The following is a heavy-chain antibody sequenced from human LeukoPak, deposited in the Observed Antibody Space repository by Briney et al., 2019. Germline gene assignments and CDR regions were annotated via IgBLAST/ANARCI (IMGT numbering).Heavy chain of an antibody. V-gene: IGHV3-53*05. J-gene: IGHJ4*02. Sequence: IQPGGSLRLSCAASGFTVSSNYMSWVRQAPGKGLEGVSVIYSGGKTFYADPVKGRFTISRDNSKNTLYLQMNSLRAEDTAVYYCAKEAFMVRGVMEKYFDYWGQGTLVTVSS. CDR1: GFTVSSNY. CDR2: IYSGGKT. CDR3: AKEAFMVRGVMEKYFDY. D-gene: IGHD3-10*01.